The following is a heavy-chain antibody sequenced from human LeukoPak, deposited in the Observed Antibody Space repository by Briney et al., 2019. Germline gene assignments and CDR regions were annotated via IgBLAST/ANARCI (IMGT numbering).Heavy chain of an antibody. J-gene: IGHJ4*02. CDR3: ARDPRIDFPEYYFDY. V-gene: IGHV3-30*04. Sequence: GGSLRLSCAASGFTFSSYAMHWVRQAPGKGLEWVAVISYDGSNKYYADSVKGRFTISRDNSKNTLYLQMNSLRAEDTAVYYCARDPRIDFPEYYFDYWGQGTLVTVSS. CDR1: GFTFSSYA. CDR2: ISYDGSNK. D-gene: IGHD2/OR15-2a*01.